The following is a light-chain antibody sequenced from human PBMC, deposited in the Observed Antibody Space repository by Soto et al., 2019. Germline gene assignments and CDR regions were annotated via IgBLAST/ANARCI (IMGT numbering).Light chain of an antibody. CDR1: QSISSY. CDR2: DAS. V-gene: IGKV3-11*01. CDR3: QQRSNWPPT. J-gene: IGKJ5*01. Sequence: EIVLTQSPATLSLSPGERATLSCRASQSISSYLAWYRQKPGQAPRLLIYDASNRATGIPPRFSGSGSGTDFTLTISSLESEDFAVYYCQQRSNWPPTFDQGTRLEIK.